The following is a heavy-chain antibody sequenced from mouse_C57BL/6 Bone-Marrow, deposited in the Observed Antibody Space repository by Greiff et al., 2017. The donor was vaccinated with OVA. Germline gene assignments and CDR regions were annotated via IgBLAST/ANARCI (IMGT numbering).Heavy chain of an antibody. J-gene: IGHJ3*01. V-gene: IGHV5-4*01. D-gene: IGHD1-1*01. CDR1: GFTFSSYA. CDR2: ISDGGSYT. Sequence: EVKLMESGGGLVKPGGSLKLSCAASGFTFSSYAMSWVRQTPEKRLEWVATISDGGSYTYYPDNVKGRFTISRDNAKNNLYLQMSHLKSEDTAMYYCAREALLRRFAYWGQGTLVTVSA. CDR3: AREALLRRFAY.